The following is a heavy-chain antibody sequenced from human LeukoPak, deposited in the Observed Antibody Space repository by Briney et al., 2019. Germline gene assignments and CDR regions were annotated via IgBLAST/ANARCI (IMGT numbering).Heavy chain of an antibody. D-gene: IGHD3-10*01. J-gene: IGHJ4*02. CDR3: ARGFNFFDF. CDR1: GFTFNGHS. Sequence: PGGSLRLSCAASGFTFNGHSMQWVRQAPGKGPVWVSHINKDGSNTDYADSVKGRFTISRDNAKNTLYLQMNSLRAEDTAMYHCARGFNFFDFWGQGTLVTVSS. V-gene: IGHV3-74*01. CDR2: INKDGSNT.